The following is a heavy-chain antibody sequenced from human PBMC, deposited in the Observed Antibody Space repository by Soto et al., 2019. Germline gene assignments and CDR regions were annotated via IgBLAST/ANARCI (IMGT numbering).Heavy chain of an antibody. Sequence: QVQLQQWGAGLLKPSETLSLTCAVSGGSFSGFSWSGIRQTPGKGLEWIGEILQSGSTNYNPSLSSRVTIAAYTTNTQLSLKLSSVTAADTAVYYCAASISDPASICRSATCCSDYWGQGTLVTVSS. V-gene: IGHV4-34*02. D-gene: IGHD2-15*01. CDR1: GGSFSGFS. J-gene: IGHJ4*02. CDR3: AASISDPASICRSATCCSDY. CDR2: ILQSGST.